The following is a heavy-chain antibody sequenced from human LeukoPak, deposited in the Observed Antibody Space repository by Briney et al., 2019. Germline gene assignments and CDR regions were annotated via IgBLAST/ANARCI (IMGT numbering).Heavy chain of an antibody. Sequence: ASVKVSCKASGYTFTGYYMHWVRQAPGQGLEWMGWINPNSGGTNYAQKFQGRVTMTRDTSISTAYMGLSRLRSDDTAVYYCARSRAIWFAFYYGMDVWGQGTTVTVSS. CDR3: ARSRAIWFAFYYGMDV. D-gene: IGHD3-10*01. J-gene: IGHJ6*02. V-gene: IGHV1-2*02. CDR1: GYTFTGYY. CDR2: INPNSGGT.